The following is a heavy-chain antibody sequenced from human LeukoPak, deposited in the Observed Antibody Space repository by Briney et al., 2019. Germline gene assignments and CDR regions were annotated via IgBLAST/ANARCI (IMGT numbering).Heavy chain of an antibody. Sequence: ASVKVSCKASGYTFTSYDINWVRQATGQGLEWMGWMNPNSGNTGYAQKFQGRVTMTRNTSISTAYMELSSLRSEDTAVYYCARTYYGSGSYYLGYYYYYGMDDWGQGTTVTVSS. CDR1: GYTFTSYD. CDR2: MNPNSGNT. CDR3: ARTYYGSGSYYLGYYYYYGMDD. D-gene: IGHD3-10*01. J-gene: IGHJ6*02. V-gene: IGHV1-8*01.